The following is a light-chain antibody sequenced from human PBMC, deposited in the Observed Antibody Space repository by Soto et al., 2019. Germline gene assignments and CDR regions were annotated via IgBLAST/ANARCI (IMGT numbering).Light chain of an antibody. Sequence: QSALTQPRSVSGSPGQSVTISCTGTSSDVGAYNYVSWYQRHPGKAPKLIIYDVSKRPSGVPDRFSGSKSGNTASLTIPGLQADDEADYYCCSYAGSYTLWVFGGGTKLTVL. J-gene: IGLJ3*02. V-gene: IGLV2-11*01. CDR3: CSYAGSYTLWV. CDR2: DVS. CDR1: SSDVGAYNY.